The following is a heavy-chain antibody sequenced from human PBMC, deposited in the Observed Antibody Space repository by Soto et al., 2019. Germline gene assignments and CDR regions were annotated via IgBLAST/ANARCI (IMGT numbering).Heavy chain of an antibody. J-gene: IGHJ1*01. CDR1: GYKFTTYF. V-gene: IGHV1-46*01. Sequence: ASVKVSCKASGYKFTTYFIHWVRQAPGPGLEWMGMIHPSGDTGYAQKFLGRVTMTIDTSTTTAYMELRNLTSEDTAVYFSVRGYCTTSPCSGDFQFWGQGTLDSVSS. D-gene: IGHD2-15*01. CDR2: IHPSGDT. CDR3: VRGYCTTSPCSGDFQF.